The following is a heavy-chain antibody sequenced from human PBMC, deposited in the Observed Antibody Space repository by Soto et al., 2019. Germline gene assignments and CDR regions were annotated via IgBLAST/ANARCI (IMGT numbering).Heavy chain of an antibody. CDR3: AKDQSGDYYYYGMDV. V-gene: IGHV3-30*18. Sequence: GGSLRLSCAASGFTFSSYCMHWVRQAPGKGLEWVAVISYDGSNKYYADSVKGRFTISRDNSKNTLYLQMNSLRAEDTAVYYCAKDQSGDYYYYGMDVWGQGTTVTVSS. D-gene: IGHD3-10*01. CDR1: GFTFSSYC. CDR2: ISYDGSNK. J-gene: IGHJ6*02.